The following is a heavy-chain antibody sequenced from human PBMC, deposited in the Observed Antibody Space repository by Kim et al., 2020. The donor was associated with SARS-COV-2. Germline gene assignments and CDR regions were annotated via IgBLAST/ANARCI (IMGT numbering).Heavy chain of an antibody. CDR1: GYNFNDHY. Sequence: ASVKVSCKASGYNFNDHYIHWVRQAPGQGLEWMGWINPNGGETKYAEKFHERVSMTRDTSINTAYVELYSLTFDDTVVYYCARDSDPDYWGQGTLVTVSS. CDR3: ARDSDPDY. J-gene: IGHJ4*02. CDR2: INPNGGET. V-gene: IGHV1-2*02.